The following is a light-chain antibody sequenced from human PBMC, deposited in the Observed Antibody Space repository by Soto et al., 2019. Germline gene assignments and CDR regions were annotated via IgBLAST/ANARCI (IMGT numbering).Light chain of an antibody. CDR2: GAS. CDR3: KQYSKWPT. CDR1: QSVNNN. Sequence: EIVMTQSPDTLSVSPGERATLSCRASQSVNNNLAWYQQKPGQAPRLLIYGASTRATGFPARFSGSGSGTDLTLTISSLQSEDFAVYYCKQYSKWPTLGRGTKVDI. V-gene: IGKV3-15*01. J-gene: IGKJ1*01.